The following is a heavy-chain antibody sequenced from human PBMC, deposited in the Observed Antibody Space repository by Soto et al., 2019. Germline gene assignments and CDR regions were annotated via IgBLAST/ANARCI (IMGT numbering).Heavy chain of an antibody. CDR1: GVSITSHY. J-gene: IGHJ4*02. Sequence: QVQLQESGPGLVKPSETLSLTCTVSGVSITSHYWPWIRQPPGKGLEWIGNIHYSGSTNYSPSPKGRVIISVDTSENQSSLKLSSVTTADTAVYYCTVGGAGHPFDYWGQGTLVTVSS. CDR3: TVGGAGHPFDY. D-gene: IGHD3-16*01. CDR2: IHYSGST. V-gene: IGHV4-59*11.